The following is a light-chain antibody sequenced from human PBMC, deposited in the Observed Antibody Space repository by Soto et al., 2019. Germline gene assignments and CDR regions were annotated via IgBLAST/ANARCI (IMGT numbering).Light chain of an antibody. CDR2: GAS. J-gene: IGKJ1*01. CDR1: QTVSSSY. Sequence: IVLYQAAGALPWYQGDSTTHSCRASQTVSSSYLVWYQHKPGQAPRLLIFGASNRATGIPDRFSGSGSGTDFTLTISRLEPEDSAVYYCQQYCSSPPYWAFSQVTEV. CDR3: QQYCSSPPYWA. V-gene: IGKV3-20*01.